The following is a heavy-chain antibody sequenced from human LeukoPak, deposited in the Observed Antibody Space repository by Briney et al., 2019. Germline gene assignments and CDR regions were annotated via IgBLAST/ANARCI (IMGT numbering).Heavy chain of an antibody. Sequence: ASVKVSCKASGYILSDYYVHWIRQAPGQGLEWMGWIDPNSGGTHHAPNFQGRATMTRDSAISTVCLDLRRLTSDDTAIYYCARSRRPFYYYGMHVWGLGTSVTVSS. CDR1: GYILSDYY. CDR3: ARSRRPFYYYGMHV. CDR2: IDPNSGGT. J-gene: IGHJ6*02. V-gene: IGHV1-2*02.